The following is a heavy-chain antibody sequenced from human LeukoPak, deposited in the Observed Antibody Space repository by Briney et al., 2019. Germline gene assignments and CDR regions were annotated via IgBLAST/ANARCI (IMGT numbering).Heavy chain of an antibody. D-gene: IGHD1-26*01. CDR2: IESDGSDR. CDR1: GFTFSQYY. V-gene: IGHV3-7*01. J-gene: IGHJ1*01. Sequence: PGGSLRLSFAVSGFTFSQYYMGWVRQAPGKGLEWVAIIESDGSDRRYVVSVKGRFTISRDNAKNSLYLQMSSLTAEDTAIYYCTFLIREPQHWGQGTLVTVSS. CDR3: TFLIREPQH.